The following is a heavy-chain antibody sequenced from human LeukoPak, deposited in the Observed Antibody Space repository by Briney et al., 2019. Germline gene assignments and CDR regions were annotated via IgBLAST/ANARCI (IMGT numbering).Heavy chain of an antibody. CDR3: ARRLHYDYVWGSYRYTSPFDY. CDR1: NGSITNNNW. Sequence: SGTLSLTCTVSNGSITNNNWWSWVRQPPGKGLEWIGEINHSGSTNYNPSLKSRVTISVDTSKNQFSLKLSSVTAADTAVYYCARRLHYDYVWGSYRYTSPFDYWGQGTLVTVSS. CDR2: INHSGST. D-gene: IGHD3-16*02. J-gene: IGHJ4*02. V-gene: IGHV4-4*02.